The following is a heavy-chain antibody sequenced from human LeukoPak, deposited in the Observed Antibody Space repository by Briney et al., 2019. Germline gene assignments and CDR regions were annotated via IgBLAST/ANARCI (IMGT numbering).Heavy chain of an antibody. V-gene: IGHV3-21*01. D-gene: IGHD4-17*01. CDR1: GFTFDDYA. CDR3: VRGSYGAYDY. J-gene: IGHJ4*02. CDR2: ISSDSSYI. Sequence: PGGSLRLSCAASGFTFDDYAMNWVRQAPGKGLEWVSSISSDSSYIYYADAVHGRFTVSRDNAKYSLYLQMNSLRAEDTAVYYCVRGSYGAYDYWGQGSLVTVSS.